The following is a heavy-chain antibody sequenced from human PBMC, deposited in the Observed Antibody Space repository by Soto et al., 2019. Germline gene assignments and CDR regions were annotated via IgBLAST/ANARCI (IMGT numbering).Heavy chain of an antibody. CDR3: ARGGGDTGYFFDY. V-gene: IGHV4-34*01. J-gene: IGHJ4*02. Sequence: QVQLQQWGAGLLKPSETLSLRCAVYGGSLSDYSWTWIRQSPGKGLEGIGEINPGGNSKYNPSLKSRVTISVDKSKNQLSLILTAVTAADTAVYHCARGGGDTGYFFDYWGQGTLVTVSS. D-gene: IGHD5-12*01. CDR2: INPGGNS. CDR1: GGSLSDYS.